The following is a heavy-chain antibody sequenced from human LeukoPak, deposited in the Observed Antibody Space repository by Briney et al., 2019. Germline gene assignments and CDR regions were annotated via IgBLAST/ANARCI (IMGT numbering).Heavy chain of an antibody. CDR3: ARVASGSYYYPFDY. D-gene: IGHD1-26*01. Sequence: EGSLRLSCAASGFTVSNNYMSWVRQAPGKGLEWVSVIYSGGSTYYADSVKGRFTISRDNSKNTLYLQMNSLRAEDTAVYYCARVASGSYYYPFDYWGQGTLVTVSS. CDR1: GFTVSNNY. V-gene: IGHV3-53*01. CDR2: IYSGGST. J-gene: IGHJ4*02.